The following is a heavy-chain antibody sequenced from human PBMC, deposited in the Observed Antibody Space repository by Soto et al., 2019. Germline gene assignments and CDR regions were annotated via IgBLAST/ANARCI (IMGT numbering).Heavy chain of an antibody. Sequence: GESLNISGKGSGYSCTTYWISCQRQMPGKGLEWMVRIDPSDSYTNYSPSFQGHVTISADKSISTAYLQWSSLKASDTAMYYCARLPHSSSWYSYFYGMDVWCQGTTVTVSS. CDR2: IDPSDSYT. D-gene: IGHD6-13*01. CDR1: GYSCTTYW. V-gene: IGHV5-10-1*01. CDR3: ARLPHSSSWYSYFYGMDV. J-gene: IGHJ6*02.